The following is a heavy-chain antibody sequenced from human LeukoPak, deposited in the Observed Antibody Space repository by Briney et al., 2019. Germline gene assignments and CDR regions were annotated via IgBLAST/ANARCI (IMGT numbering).Heavy chain of an antibody. CDR3: ARGRGTSGSNRDFYYYYYMDV. Sequence: GASVKVSCKASGYIFTDYAIHWLRQAPGQRPEWMGWMNGGNGNTKYSQKFQGRITLIRDTSAATAYMELSSLRHDDLAVYYCARGRGTSGSNRDFYYYYYMDVWDKGTTVTVSS. V-gene: IGHV1-3*01. CDR2: MNGGNGNT. D-gene: IGHD2-15*01. CDR1: GYIFTDYA. J-gene: IGHJ6*03.